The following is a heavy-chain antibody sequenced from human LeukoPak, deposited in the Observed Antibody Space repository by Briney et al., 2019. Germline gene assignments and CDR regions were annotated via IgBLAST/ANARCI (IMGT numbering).Heavy chain of an antibody. CDR2: ISSSGGTI. J-gene: IGHJ4*02. Sequence: HSGGSLRLSCAASRFTFSRSEMNWVRQAPGKGLEWVSYISSSGGTISYADSVKGRFTISRDNAKNTLYLQMNSLRAEDTAVYYCARVGERGYSGLGYFDYWGQGTLVTVSS. D-gene: IGHD2-15*01. V-gene: IGHV3-48*03. CDR1: RFTFSRSE. CDR3: ARVGERGYSGLGYFDY.